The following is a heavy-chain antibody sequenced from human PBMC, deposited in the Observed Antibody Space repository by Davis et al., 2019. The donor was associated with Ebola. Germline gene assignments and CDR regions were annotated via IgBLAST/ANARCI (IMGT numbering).Heavy chain of an antibody. V-gene: IGHV3-7*03. CDR3: ARRGYSGYAPFDY. CDR2: IKQDGSEK. CDR1: GFTFSSYW. J-gene: IGHJ4*02. D-gene: IGHD5-12*01. Sequence: GESLKISCAASGFTFSSYWISWVRQAPGKGLEWVANIKQDGSEKYYVDSVKGRFTISRDNAKNSLYLQMNSLRAEDTAVYYCARRGYSGYAPFDYWGQGTLVTVSS.